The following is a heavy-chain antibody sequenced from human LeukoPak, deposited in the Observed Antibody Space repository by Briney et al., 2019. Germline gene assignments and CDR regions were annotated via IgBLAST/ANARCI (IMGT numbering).Heavy chain of an antibody. J-gene: IGHJ4*02. CDR3: VKDSYYSSSYFDY. CDR1: GFTLSDYY. D-gene: IGHD6-13*01. V-gene: IGHV3-11*04. CDR2: ISISGSTI. Sequence: GGSLRLSCAASGFTLSDYYMSWIRQAPGKGLEWVSYISISGSTIYYADSVKGRFTISRDNSKNTLYLQMNSLRVEDTAVYYCVKDSYYSSSYFDYWGQGTLLTVSS.